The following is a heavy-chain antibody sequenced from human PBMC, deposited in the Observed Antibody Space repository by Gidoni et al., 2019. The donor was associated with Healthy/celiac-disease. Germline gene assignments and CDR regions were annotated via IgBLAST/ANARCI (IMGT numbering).Heavy chain of an antibody. CDR1: GGSFSGYY. Sequence: QVQLQQWGAGLLKPSETLSLTCAVYGGSFSGYYWSWIRQPPGKGLEWIGEINHSGSTNYNPSLKSRVTISVDTSKNQFSLKLSSVTAADTAVYYCARGLPPYLIGSGETFDYWGQGTLVTVSS. CDR3: ARGLPPYLIGSGETFDY. CDR2: INHSGST. D-gene: IGHD3-3*01. V-gene: IGHV4-34*01. J-gene: IGHJ4*02.